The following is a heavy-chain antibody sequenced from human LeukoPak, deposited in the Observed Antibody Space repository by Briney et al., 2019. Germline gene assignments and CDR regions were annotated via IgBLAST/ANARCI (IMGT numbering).Heavy chain of an antibody. Sequence: SETLSLTCAVSGVSISSSNSYWGWIRQPPGKGLEWIGSIYYSGNTYYNASLKSRVTISVDTSKNQFSLKVTSVTAADTAVYYCARLGQQVAQHWGQGTLVTVSS. J-gene: IGHJ1*01. CDR2: IYYSGNT. V-gene: IGHV4-39*01. CDR3: ARLGQQVAQH. CDR1: GVSISSSNSY. D-gene: IGHD6-13*01.